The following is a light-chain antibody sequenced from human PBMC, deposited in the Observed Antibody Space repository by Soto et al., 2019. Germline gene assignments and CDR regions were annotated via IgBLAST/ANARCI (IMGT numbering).Light chain of an antibody. Sequence: EIVLTQSPGTLSLSPGERATLSCRASQSVSSSYLAWYQQKPGQAPRLLIYGASSRATGIPDRFSGSGSGTDFTLNISRLEPEDFAVYYCQQYGSSPRSLFTFGPGTKVDIK. J-gene: IGKJ3*01. CDR3: QQYGSSPRSLFT. CDR2: GAS. V-gene: IGKV3-20*01. CDR1: QSVSSSY.